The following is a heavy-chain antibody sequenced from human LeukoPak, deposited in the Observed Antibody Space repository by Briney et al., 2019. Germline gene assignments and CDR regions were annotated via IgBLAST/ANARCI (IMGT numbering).Heavy chain of an antibody. CDR3: ARDGREGDFDWLDSYPYYYYGMDV. J-gene: IGHJ6*04. D-gene: IGHD3-9*01. V-gene: IGHV3-21*01. Sequence: MTGGSLRLSCAASGFTFSSYSMNWVRQAPGKGLEWVSSISSSSSYIYYADSVKGRFTISRDNAKNSLYLQMNSLRAEDTAVYYCARDGREGDFDWLDSYPYYYYGMDVWGKGTTVTVSS. CDR1: GFTFSSYS. CDR2: ISSSSSYI.